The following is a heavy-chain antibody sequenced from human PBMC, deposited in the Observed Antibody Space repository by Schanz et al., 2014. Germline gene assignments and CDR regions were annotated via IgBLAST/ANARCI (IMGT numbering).Heavy chain of an antibody. CDR2: INPSVGNT. CDR1: GYTFTSYY. D-gene: IGHD6-13*01. J-gene: IGHJ4*02. V-gene: IGHV1-46*03. Sequence: QVQLVQSGAEVKKPGASVKVSCKASGYTFTSYYIHWFRQAPGQGLEWMGIINPSVGNTNYAQKFRGRVTMTRDTSTSTVYMELSSLRSEDTAVYFCARDGEAAAGCDYWGQGTLVTVSS. CDR3: ARDGEAAAGCDY.